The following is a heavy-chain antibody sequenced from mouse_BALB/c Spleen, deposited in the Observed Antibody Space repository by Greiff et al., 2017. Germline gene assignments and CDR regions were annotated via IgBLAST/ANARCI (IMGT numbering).Heavy chain of an antibody. D-gene: IGHD1-1*01. CDR1: GFTFSSYT. Sequence: EVMLVESGGGLVQPGGSLKLSCAASGFTFSSYTMSWVRQTPEKRLEWVAYISNGGGSTYYPDTVKGRFTISRDNAKNTLYLQMSSLKSEDTAMYYCARQDYGFDYWGQGTTLTVSS. CDR2: ISNGGGST. CDR3: ARQDYGFDY. J-gene: IGHJ2*01. V-gene: IGHV5-12-2*01.